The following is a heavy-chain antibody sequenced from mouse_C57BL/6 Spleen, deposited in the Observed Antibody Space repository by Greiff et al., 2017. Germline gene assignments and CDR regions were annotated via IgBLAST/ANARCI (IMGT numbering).Heavy chain of an antibody. CDR1: GYTFTEYT. D-gene: IGHD1-3*01. Sequence: QVQLKESGAELVKPGASVKLSCKASGYTFTEYTIHWVKQRPGQGLEWIGWFYPGSGSIKYNEKFKDKATLTEDKSSSTVYMELSRVTSVDSAVYFCARHGSLGYGSSGYFDVWGTGTTRTVSS. CDR3: ARHGSLGYGSSGYFDV. V-gene: IGHV1-62-2*01. J-gene: IGHJ1*03. CDR2: FYPGSGSI.